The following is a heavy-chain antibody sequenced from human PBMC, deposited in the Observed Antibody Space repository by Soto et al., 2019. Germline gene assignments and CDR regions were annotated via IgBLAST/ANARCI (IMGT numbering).Heavy chain of an antibody. V-gene: IGHV1-18*01. CDR2: ISAYNGNT. D-gene: IGHD6-13*01. CDR3: ARELSSSWRFDY. CDR1: GYTFTSYG. Sequence: ASVKVSCKASGYTFTSYGISWVRQAPGQGLEWMGWISAYNGNTNYAQKLQGRVTMTRNTSISTAYMELSSLRSEDTAVYYCARELSSSWRFDYWGQGTLVTVSS. J-gene: IGHJ4*02.